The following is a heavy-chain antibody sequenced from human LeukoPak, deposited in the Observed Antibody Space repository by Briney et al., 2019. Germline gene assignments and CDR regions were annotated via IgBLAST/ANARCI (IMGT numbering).Heavy chain of an antibody. CDR1: GFTFSSYE. CDR2: ISSSGSTI. Sequence: GGSLRLSCAASGFTFSSYEMNWVRRAPGEGLEWVSYISSSGSTIYYADSVKGRFTISRDNAKNSLYLQMNSLRAEDTAVYYCAELGITMIGGVWGKGTTVTISS. J-gene: IGHJ6*04. V-gene: IGHV3-48*03. D-gene: IGHD3-10*02. CDR3: AELGITMIGGV.